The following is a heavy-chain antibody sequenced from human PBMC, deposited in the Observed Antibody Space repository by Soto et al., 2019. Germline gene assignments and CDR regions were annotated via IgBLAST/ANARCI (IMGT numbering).Heavy chain of an antibody. V-gene: IGHV1-18*01. CDR3: ARDFSSVEMATIWYY. D-gene: IGHD5-12*01. CDR2: ISAYNGNT. CDR1: GYTFTSYG. J-gene: IGHJ4*02. Sequence: QVQLVQSGAEVKKPGASVKVSCKASGYTFTSYGISWVRQAPGQGLEWMGWISAYNGNTNYAQKIQGRVTMTTDTSTSTAYMELRSLRSDDTAVYYCARDFSSVEMATIWYYWGQGTLVTVSS.